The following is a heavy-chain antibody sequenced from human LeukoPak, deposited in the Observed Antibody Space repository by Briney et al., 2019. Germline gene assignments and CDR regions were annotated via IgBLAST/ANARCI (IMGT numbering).Heavy chain of an antibody. CDR3: ATLGGVYYGGSDY. CDR2: ISSSSSTI. Sequence: GGSLRLSCAASGFTFSSYSMNWVRQAPGKGLEWVSYISSSSSTIYYADSVKGRFTISRDNAKNSLYLQMNSLRAEDTAVYYCATLGGVYYGGSDYWGQGTLVTVSS. CDR1: GFTFSSYS. J-gene: IGHJ4*02. V-gene: IGHV3-48*04. D-gene: IGHD3-10*01.